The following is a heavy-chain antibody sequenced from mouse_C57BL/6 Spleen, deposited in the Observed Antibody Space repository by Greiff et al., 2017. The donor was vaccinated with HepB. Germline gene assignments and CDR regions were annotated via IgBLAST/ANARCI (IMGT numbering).Heavy chain of an antibody. CDR3: ARAGYYDWFAY. V-gene: IGHV1-22*01. J-gene: IGHJ3*01. Sequence: EVQLQQSGPELVKPGASVKMSCKASGYTFTDYNMHWVKQSHGKSLEWIGYINPNNGGTSYNQKFKGKATLTVNKSSSTAYLALRILTSEDSAVYDCARAGYYDWFAYWGQGTLVTVSA. CDR2: INPNNGGT. CDR1: GYTFTDYN. D-gene: IGHD2-4*01.